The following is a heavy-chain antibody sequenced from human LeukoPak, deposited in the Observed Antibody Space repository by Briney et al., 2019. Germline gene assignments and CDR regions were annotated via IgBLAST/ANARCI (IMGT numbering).Heavy chain of an antibody. Sequence: AASGFTVSSNYMSWVRQAPGKGLECVSVIYSGGSTYYADSVKGRFTISRDNSKNTVYLQMNSLRAEDTAVYYCAKSQGITMIVVVITGYYGMDVWGQGTTVTVSS. V-gene: IGHV3-66*01. D-gene: IGHD3-22*01. CDR2: IYSGGST. J-gene: IGHJ6*02. CDR1: GFTVSSNY. CDR3: AKSQGITMIVVVITGYYGMDV.